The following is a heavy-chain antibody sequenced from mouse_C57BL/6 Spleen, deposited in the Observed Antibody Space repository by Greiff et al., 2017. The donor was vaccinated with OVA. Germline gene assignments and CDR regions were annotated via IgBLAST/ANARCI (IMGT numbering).Heavy chain of an antibody. Sequence: VQLQQSGPELVKPGASVKMSCKASGYTFTDYNMHWVKQSHGKSLEWIGYINPNNGGTSYNQKFKGKATLTVNKSSSTAYMELRSLTSEDSAVYYCARLAYDYDDAMDYWGQGTSVTVSS. D-gene: IGHD2-4*01. CDR2: INPNNGGT. V-gene: IGHV1-22*01. CDR1: GYTFTDYN. J-gene: IGHJ4*01. CDR3: ARLAYDYDDAMDY.